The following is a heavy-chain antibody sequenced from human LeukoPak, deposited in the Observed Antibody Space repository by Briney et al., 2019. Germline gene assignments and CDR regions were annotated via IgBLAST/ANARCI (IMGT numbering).Heavy chain of an antibody. V-gene: IGHV1-2*02. D-gene: IGHD3-22*01. J-gene: IGHJ4*02. CDR3: ARYYYDRSGYYYFDY. CDR1: GYPFTAYY. CDR2: INPHSGGT. Sequence: GASVKVSCKASGYPFTAYYIHWVRQAPGQGLEWIGWINPHSGGTKYAEKFQGRVTMTRDTSISTAYMELSRLRSDDTAVYYCARYYYDRSGYYYFDYWGQGTLVTVSS.